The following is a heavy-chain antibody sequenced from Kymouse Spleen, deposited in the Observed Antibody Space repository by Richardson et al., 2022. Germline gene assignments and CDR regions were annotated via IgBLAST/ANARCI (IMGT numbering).Heavy chain of an antibody. D-gene: IGHD3-22*01. CDR3: ARDYYDSSGYYYGDYYYGMDV. Sequence: QVQLVESGGGLVKPGGSLRLSCAASGFTFSDYYMSWIRQAPGKGLEWVSYISSSGSTIYYADSVKGRFTISRDNAKNSLYLQMNSLRAEDTAVYYCARDYYDSSGYYYGDYYYGMDVWGQGTTVTVSS. V-gene: IGHV3-11*01. CDR1: GFTFSDYY. J-gene: IGHJ6*02. CDR2: ISSSGSTI.